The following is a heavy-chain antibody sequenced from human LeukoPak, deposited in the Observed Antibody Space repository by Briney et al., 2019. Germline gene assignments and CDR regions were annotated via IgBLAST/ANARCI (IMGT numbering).Heavy chain of an antibody. CDR1: GFSFTMYG. CDR2: IPTDGNNE. CDR3: AKDQIGWAPGYVSGPLDQ. J-gene: IGHJ4*02. Sequence: PGRPLRLSCAASGFSFTMYGIHWVRQAPGKGLEWEAVIPTDGNNEYYANSVKGRFTISRDNSKNTVYLQMTSLRTEDTAVYYCAKDQIGWAPGYVSGPLDQWGQGTLVTVSS. V-gene: IGHV3-30*18. D-gene: IGHD6-19*01.